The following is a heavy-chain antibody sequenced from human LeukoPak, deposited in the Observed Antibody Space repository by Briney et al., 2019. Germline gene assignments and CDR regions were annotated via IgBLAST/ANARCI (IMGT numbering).Heavy chain of an antibody. CDR3: AELGITMIGGV. D-gene: IGHD3-10*02. CDR1: GFTFSDYY. V-gene: IGHV3-11*04. CDR2: ISSSGSTI. Sequence: GRSLRLSCAASGFTFSDYYMSWVRQAQGKGLEWVSYISSSGSTIYYADSVTGRFNISRDNAKNSLYLQMNSLRAEDTAVYYCAELGITMIGGVWGKGTTVTISS. J-gene: IGHJ6*04.